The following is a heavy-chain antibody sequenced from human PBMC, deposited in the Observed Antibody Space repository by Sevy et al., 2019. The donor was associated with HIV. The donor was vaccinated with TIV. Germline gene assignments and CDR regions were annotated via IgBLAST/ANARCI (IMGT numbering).Heavy chain of an antibody. Sequence: GGSLRLSCVASGFTFRSFSVHWVRQAPGKGLEWVAAIWYDGRTERYADSVQGRFTISRDNSKKTLYLQMNSLRDEDTAIYYCARDAARVIVPPAGFDSWGQGTLVTVSS. V-gene: IGHV3-33*01. CDR1: GFTFRSFS. CDR2: IWYDGRTE. J-gene: IGHJ5*01. CDR3: ARDAARVIVPPAGFDS. D-gene: IGHD6-13*01.